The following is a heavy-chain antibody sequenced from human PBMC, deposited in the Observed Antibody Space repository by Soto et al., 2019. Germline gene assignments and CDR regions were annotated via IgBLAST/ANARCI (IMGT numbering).Heavy chain of an antibody. V-gene: IGHV1-69*13. CDR1: GGTFSSYA. D-gene: IGHD6-19*01. Sequence: GASVKVSCKASGGTFSSYAISWVRQAPGQGLEWMGGIIPIFGTANYAQKFQGRVTITADESTSTAYMELSSLRSEDTAVYYCASVKYGSGWHTYYYYGMDVWRQGTTVTVSS. CDR2: IIPIFGTA. CDR3: ASVKYGSGWHTYYYYGMDV. J-gene: IGHJ6*02.